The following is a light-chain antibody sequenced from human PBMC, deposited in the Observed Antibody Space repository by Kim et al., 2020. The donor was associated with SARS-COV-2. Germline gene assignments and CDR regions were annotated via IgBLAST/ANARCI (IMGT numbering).Light chain of an antibody. CDR3: QQYSSWPLT. CDR2: SAA. Sequence: VVPGERATLSCRASQTIRSTLAWYQQKPGQAPRLLIYSAATRATGIPARFSGSGSGTEFTLPISSLQSEDFAVYYCQQYSSWPLTFGGGTKVEIK. V-gene: IGKV3-15*01. CDR1: QTIRST. J-gene: IGKJ4*01.